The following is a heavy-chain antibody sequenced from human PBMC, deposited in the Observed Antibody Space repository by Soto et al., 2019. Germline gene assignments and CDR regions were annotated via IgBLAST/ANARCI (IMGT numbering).Heavy chain of an antibody. CDR1: GDSIRSYY. Sequence: SETLSLTCTVSGDSIRSYYWSWIRQPPGKGLEWIGYMYYSGSTNYNPSLRSRVTISVDTSKNQFSLKVSSVTAADTAVYYCARRRESYGDYFDYWGQGILVTVSS. D-gene: IGHD4-17*01. CDR3: ARRRESYGDYFDY. CDR2: MYYSGST. V-gene: IGHV4-59*08. J-gene: IGHJ4*02.